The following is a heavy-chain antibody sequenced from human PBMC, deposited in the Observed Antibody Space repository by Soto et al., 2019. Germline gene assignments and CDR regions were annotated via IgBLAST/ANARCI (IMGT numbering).Heavy chain of an antibody. Sequence: EASVKVSCKASGYTFTSYGISWVRQAPGQGLEWMGWISAYNGNTKYAQKPQGRVTMTTDTSTSTADMELRSLRSDDTAVYYCAREPNYFDYWGQGTLVTVSS. V-gene: IGHV1-18*01. CDR1: GYTFTSYG. J-gene: IGHJ4*02. CDR2: ISAYNGNT. CDR3: AREPNYFDY.